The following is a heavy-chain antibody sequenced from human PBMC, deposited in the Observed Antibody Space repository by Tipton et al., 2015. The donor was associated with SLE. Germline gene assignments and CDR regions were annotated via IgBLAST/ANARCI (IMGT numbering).Heavy chain of an antibody. CDR2: IWYDGSNK. J-gene: IGHJ5*02. V-gene: IGHV3-33*01. D-gene: IGHD3-16*02. Sequence: RSLRLSCAASGFTFSIYGMHWVRQAPGKGLEWVAVIWYDGSNKYYADSVKGRFTISRDNSKNTLYLQMNSLRTDDTAVYYCAGAIAMTFGGVISNGWFDPWGQGTLVTVSS. CDR3: AGAIAMTFGGVISNGWFDP. CDR1: GFTFSIYG.